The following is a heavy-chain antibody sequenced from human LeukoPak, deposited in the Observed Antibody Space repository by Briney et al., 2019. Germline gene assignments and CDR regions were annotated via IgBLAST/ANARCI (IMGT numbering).Heavy chain of an antibody. D-gene: IGHD2-15*01. J-gene: IGHJ3*02. CDR2: ISYDRSNK. CDR3: EVVVAATPYAFDI. CDR1: GFTFSSYG. Sequence: GRSLRLSCAASGFTFSSYGMHWVRQAPGKGLEWVAVISYDRSNKYYADSVKGRFTISRDNSKNTLYLQMNSLRAEDTAVYYCEVVVAATPYAFDIWGQGTMVTVSS. V-gene: IGHV3-30*03.